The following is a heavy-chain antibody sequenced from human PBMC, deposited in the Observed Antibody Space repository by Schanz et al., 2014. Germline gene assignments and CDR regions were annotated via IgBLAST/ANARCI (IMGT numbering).Heavy chain of an antibody. D-gene: IGHD3-10*01. V-gene: IGHV3-48*04. J-gene: IGHJ4*02. CDR3: ARIGGSVFDY. CDR1: GFTFSSHW. Sequence: EVQLVQSGGGLVQPGGSLRLSCAASGFTFSSHWMHWVRQAPGKGLEWVSYISGSSRTIYYADSMKGRFTISRDNSKNSLYLQMNSLRAEDTAVYYCARIGGSVFDYWAQGTLVTVSS. CDR2: ISGSSRTI.